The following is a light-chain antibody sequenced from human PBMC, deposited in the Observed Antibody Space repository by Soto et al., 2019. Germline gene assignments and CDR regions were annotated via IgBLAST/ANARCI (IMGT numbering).Light chain of an antibody. CDR3: QQRSNWPSIT. V-gene: IGKV3-11*01. J-gene: IGKJ5*01. CDR1: QSVSSY. Sequence: EIGLTQSAATLALSPGERATRSCRASQSVSSYLAWYQQKPGQAPRLLIYDASNRATGIPARFSGSGSGTDFTLTIRRLEPEDFAVYYCQQRSNWPSITFGQGTRLEIK. CDR2: DAS.